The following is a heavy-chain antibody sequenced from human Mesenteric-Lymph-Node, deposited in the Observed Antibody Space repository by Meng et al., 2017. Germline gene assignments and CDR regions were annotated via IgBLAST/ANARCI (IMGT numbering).Heavy chain of an antibody. J-gene: IGHJ4*02. V-gene: IGHV4-4*02. CDR3: ARVGQWLPIDY. CDR1: GGSISSSNW. D-gene: IGHD6-19*01. CDR2: IYHSGST. Sequence: VQLTDPAPGLGKLSGTLALPCASSGGSISSSNWWSWVRQPPGKGLEWIGEIYHSGSTNYNPSLKSRVTISVDKSKNQFSLNLSSVTAADTAVYYCARVGQWLPIDYWGQGTLVTVSS.